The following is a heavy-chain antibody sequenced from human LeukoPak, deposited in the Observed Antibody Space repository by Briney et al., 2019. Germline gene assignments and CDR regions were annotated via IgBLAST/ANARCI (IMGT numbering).Heavy chain of an antibody. CDR3: ARDEKVYCSGGSCYASFDY. Sequence: ASVKISCKASGYTFTSYGISWVRQAPGQGLEWMGWISAYNGNTNYAQKLQGRVTMTTDTSTSTAYMELRSLRSDDTAVYYCARDEKVYCSGGSCYASFDYWGQGTLVTVSS. J-gene: IGHJ4*02. CDR2: ISAYNGNT. D-gene: IGHD2-15*01. CDR1: GYTFTSYG. V-gene: IGHV1-18*01.